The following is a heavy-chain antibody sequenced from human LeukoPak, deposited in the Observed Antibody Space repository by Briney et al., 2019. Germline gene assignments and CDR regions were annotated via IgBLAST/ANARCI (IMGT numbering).Heavy chain of an antibody. CDR3: ARSGYYYGSGNIWFDP. D-gene: IGHD3-10*01. CDR1: GGSISSGGYY. J-gene: IGHJ5*02. CDR2: ISYSGST. V-gene: IGHV4-31*03. Sequence: SQTLSLTCTVSGGSISSGGYYWSWIRQHPGKGLEWIGYISYSGSTYYNLSLKSRVTISVDTSKNQFSLKLSSVTAADTAVYYCARSGYYYGSGNIWFDPWGQGTLVTVSS.